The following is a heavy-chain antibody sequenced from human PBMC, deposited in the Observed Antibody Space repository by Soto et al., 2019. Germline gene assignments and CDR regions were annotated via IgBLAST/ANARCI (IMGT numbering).Heavy chain of an antibody. V-gene: IGHV1-69*13. J-gene: IGHJ6*02. Sequence: ASVKVSCKASGGTFSSYAISWVRQAPGQGLEWMGGIIPIFGTANYAQKFQGRVTITADESTSTAYMELSSLRSEDTAVYYCARVSTVRGVIIRETEYYYYGMDVWGQGTTVTVSS. CDR3: ARVSTVRGVIIRETEYYYYGMDV. CDR1: GGTFSSYA. D-gene: IGHD3-10*01. CDR2: IIPIFGTA.